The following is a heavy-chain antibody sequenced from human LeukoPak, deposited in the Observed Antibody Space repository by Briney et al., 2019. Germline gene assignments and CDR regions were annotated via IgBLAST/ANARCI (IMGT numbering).Heavy chain of an antibody. D-gene: IGHD3-3*01. J-gene: IGHJ6*03. CDR2: INSDGSST. Sequence: GGFLRLSCAASGFTFSSYWMHWVRQAPGKGLVWVSRINSDGSSTSYADSVKGRFTISRDNAKNTLYLQMNSLRAEGTAVYYCAKSYYYYYMDVWGKGTTVTVSS. V-gene: IGHV3-74*01. CDR1: GFTFSSYW. CDR3: AKSYYYYYMDV.